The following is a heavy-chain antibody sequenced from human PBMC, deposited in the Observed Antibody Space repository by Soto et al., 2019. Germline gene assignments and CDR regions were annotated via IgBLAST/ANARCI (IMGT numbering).Heavy chain of an antibody. CDR1: GYTFTSYG. CDR2: INAYNGNT. V-gene: IGHV1-18*01. D-gene: IGHD6-19*01. CDR3: ARDPVAGTYFDY. Sequence: QVQLVQSGAEVKKPGASVKVSCKASGYTFTSYGISWVRQAPGQGHEWMGWINAYNGNTNYAQKLQGRVTMTTDTPTSTAYMALRSLSSDDTAVYYCARDPVAGTYFDYWGQGALVTVSS. J-gene: IGHJ4*02.